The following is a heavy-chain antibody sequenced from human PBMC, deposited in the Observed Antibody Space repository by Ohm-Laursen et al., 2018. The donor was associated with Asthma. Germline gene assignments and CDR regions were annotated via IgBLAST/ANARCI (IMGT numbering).Heavy chain of an antibody. CDR1: GYTFTYRY. V-gene: IGHV1-45*02. CDR3: ASNYYYDSSGYGLDAFDI. D-gene: IGHD3-22*01. CDR2: ITPFNGNT. J-gene: IGHJ3*02. Sequence: SVKVSCEASGYTFTYRYLHWVRQAPGQALEWMGWITPFNGNTNYAQKFQDRVTITRDRSMSTAYMELSSLRSEDTAMYYCASNYYYDSSGYGLDAFDIWGQGTMVTVSS.